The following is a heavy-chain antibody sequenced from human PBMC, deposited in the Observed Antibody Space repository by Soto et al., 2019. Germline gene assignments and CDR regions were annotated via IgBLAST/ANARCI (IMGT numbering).Heavy chain of an antibody. V-gene: IGHV4-4*02. D-gene: IGHD2-21*02. CDR3: ARGGDWQFDY. J-gene: IGHJ4*02. Sequence: PSETLCLTWAVSGGSSISDRLWSWVRQPPGKGLEWIGEIHHSGRTNYNPSLKSRVTILVEKSKNQVSLELSSMTAADTAVYYCARGGDWQFDYWGQGTLVTVSS. CDR1: GGSSISDRL. CDR2: IHHSGRT.